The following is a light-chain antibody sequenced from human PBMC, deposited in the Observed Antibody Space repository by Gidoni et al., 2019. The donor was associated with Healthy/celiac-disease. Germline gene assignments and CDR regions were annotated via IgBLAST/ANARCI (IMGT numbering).Light chain of an antibody. J-gene: IGKJ5*01. CDR1: QGISSY. V-gene: IGKV1-9*01. CDR3: QQLNSYPF. CDR2: AAS. Sequence: IQLTQSPSFLSASVGDRVTITCRASQGISSYLAWYQQKPGKAPKLLIYAASTLQSGVPSRFSGSGSGTEFTLTSSSLQPEDFATYYCQQLNSYPFFGQGTRLEIK.